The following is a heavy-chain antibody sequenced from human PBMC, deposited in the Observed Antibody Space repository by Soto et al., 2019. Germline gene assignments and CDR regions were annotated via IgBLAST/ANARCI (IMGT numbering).Heavy chain of an antibody. CDR1: GASIGSGGW. Sequence: SETLSLTCAVSGASIGSGGWWSWVRQPPGKGLEWIAEIFHDGNTNYSPSLKSRVTISVDKSQNQFSLNVYSVTAADTAAYYCARHEGWTGPDQWGLGTLVTVSS. CDR3: ARHEGWTGPDQ. V-gene: IGHV4-4*02. J-gene: IGHJ5*02. CDR2: IFHDGNT. D-gene: IGHD2-8*02.